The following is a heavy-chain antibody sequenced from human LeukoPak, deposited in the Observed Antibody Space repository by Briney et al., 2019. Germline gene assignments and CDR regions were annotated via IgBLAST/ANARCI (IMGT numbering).Heavy chain of an antibody. J-gene: IGHJ4*02. V-gene: IGHV4-59*05. CDR3: ARLTIAAEKYFDY. CDR1: GGSISSYY. CDR2: NYYSGST. Sequence: SETLSLTCTVSGGSISSYYWSWIRQPPGKGLEWIGSNYYSGSTYYNPSLKSRVTISVDTSKNQFSLKLSSVTAADTAVYYCARLTIAAEKYFDYWGQGTLVTVSS. D-gene: IGHD6-13*01.